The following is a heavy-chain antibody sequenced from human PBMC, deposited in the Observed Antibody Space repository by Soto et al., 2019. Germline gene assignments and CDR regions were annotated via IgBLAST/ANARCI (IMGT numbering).Heavy chain of an antibody. J-gene: IGHJ4*02. Sequence: PGGSLRLSCTGSGFTFSSSTMTWVRQGPGKGLEWVSSISSSSSYIYFADSLKGRFTISRDNAKNSLYPQMNSLRAEDTAVYYCARDIGEMSAVWGQAPQVTVSS. V-gene: IGHV3-21*06. CDR3: ARDIGEMSAV. CDR2: ISSSSSYI. D-gene: IGHD3-10*01. CDR1: GFTFSSST.